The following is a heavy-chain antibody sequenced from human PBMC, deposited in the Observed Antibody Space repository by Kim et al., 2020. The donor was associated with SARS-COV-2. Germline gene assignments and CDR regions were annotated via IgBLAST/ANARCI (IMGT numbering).Heavy chain of an antibody. CDR2: INSNAQRT. CDR3: VKGHTYSGHFDN. J-gene: IGHJ4*02. CDR1: GFTFSAYA. Sequence: GGSLRLSCSASGFTFSAYAMYWVRQAPGKGLEYVSAINSNAQRTYYADSVKGRFTISRDNSKNTVYLQMSSLRGEDTAVYSCVKGHTYSGHFDNWGQGTLVTVSS. V-gene: IGHV3-64D*06. D-gene: IGHD2-21*01.